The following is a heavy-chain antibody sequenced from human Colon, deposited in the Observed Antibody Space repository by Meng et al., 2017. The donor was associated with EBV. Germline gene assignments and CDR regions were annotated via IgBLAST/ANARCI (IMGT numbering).Heavy chain of an antibody. J-gene: IGHJ4*02. V-gene: IGHV4-4*02. CDR1: WVCTSSSNW. CDR2: IYHSGST. CDR3: ARVVTALWGYYFDY. D-gene: IGHD2-21*02. Sequence: VPLRLSRPGCAKTSALLSLTCAGSWVCTSSSNWWSGVRQPSGKGLEWIGEIYHSGSTNYNPSLKSRVTISVDKSKNQFSLKLSSVTAADTAVYYCARVVTALWGYYFDYWGQGTLVTVSS.